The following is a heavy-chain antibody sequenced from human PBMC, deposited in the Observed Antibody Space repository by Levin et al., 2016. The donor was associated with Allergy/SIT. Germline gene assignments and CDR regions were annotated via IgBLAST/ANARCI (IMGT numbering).Heavy chain of an antibody. J-gene: IGHJ6*03. V-gene: IGHV1-8*01. CDR2: MNPNSGNT. D-gene: IGHD3-16*02. CDR3: ARLATSPPRRYRKVRYYYYYMDV. CDR1: GYTFTSYD. Sequence: ASVKVSCKASGYTFTSYDINWVRQATGQGLEWMGWMNPNSGNTGYAQKFQGRVTMTRNTSISTAYMELSSLRSEDTAVYYCARLATSPPRRYRKVRYYYYYMDVWGKGTTVTVSS.